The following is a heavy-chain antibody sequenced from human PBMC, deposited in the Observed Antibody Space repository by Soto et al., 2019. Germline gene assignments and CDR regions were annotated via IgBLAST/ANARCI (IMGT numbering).Heavy chain of an antibody. CDR2: IKQDGSEK. V-gene: IGHV3-7*01. D-gene: IGHD3-9*01. CDR1: GFTFSSYW. J-gene: IGHJ4*02. Sequence: GGSLRLSCAASGFTFSSYWMSWVRQAPGKGLEWVANIKQDGSEKYYVDSVKGRFTISRDNAKNSLYLQMNSLRAEDTAVYYCARGPHYDILTGYFYFDYWGQGTLVTVSS. CDR3: ARGPHYDILTGYFYFDY.